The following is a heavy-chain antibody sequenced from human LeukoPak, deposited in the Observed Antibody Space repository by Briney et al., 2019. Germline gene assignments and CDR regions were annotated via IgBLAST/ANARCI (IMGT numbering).Heavy chain of an antibody. CDR1: GYTFTSSD. D-gene: IGHD3-16*01. V-gene: IGHV1-8*01. CDR3: ARGTWGTLSGFDI. J-gene: IGHJ3*02. Sequence: ASVKVSCKASGYTFTSSDINWVRQATGQGLEWMGWMSPDSGNAGYAQNFQGRVAMTSDTSINTAYMELSSLTSEDTARYYCARGTWGTLSGFDIWGQGTLITVPS. CDR2: MSPDSGNA.